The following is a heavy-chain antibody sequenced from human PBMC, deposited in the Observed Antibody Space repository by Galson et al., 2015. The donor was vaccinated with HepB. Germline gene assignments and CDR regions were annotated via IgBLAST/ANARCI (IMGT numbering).Heavy chain of an antibody. Sequence: SLRLSCAASGFTVSSNYINWVRQAPGKGLEWVSVIYSGGSTYYADPVKGRFTISRDKSKNTLYLQMNSLRIEDTAMYYCAREGSCRSTTCYDHFYYGMDVWGQGTTVTVSS. CDR1: GFTVSSNY. CDR2: IYSGGST. CDR3: AREGSCRSTTCYDHFYYGMDV. V-gene: IGHV3-53*01. D-gene: IGHD2-2*01. J-gene: IGHJ6*02.